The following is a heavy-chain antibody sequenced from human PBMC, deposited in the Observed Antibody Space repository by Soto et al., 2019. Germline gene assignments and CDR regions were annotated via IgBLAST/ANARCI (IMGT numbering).Heavy chain of an antibody. CDR1: GFTFSNAW. V-gene: IGHV3-15*05. CDR3: ARVQHPAYFDY. CDR2: IKDKNAGGTT. J-gene: IGHJ4*02. Sequence: PGGSLRLSCAAPGFTFSNAWMSWVRQAPGKGLEWVGRIKDKNAGGTTDYAAPVKGRFIISRDDSKNTLYLHLSSVTPEDTAVYYCARVQHPAYFDYWGQGTPVTVSS. D-gene: IGHD3-10*01.